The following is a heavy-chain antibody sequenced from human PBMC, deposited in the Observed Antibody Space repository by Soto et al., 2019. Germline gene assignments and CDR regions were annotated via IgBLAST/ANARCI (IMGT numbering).Heavy chain of an antibody. CDR3: ARDPSYSSSWYGSYYGMDV. CDR1: GYTFTSYA. CDR2: INAGNGNT. Sequence: GASVKVSCKASGYTFTSYAMHWVRQAHGQRLEWMGWINAGNGNTKYSQKFQGRVTITRDTSASTAYIELSSLRSEDTAVYYCARDPSYSSSWYGSYYGMDVWGQGTTVTVSS. J-gene: IGHJ6*02. V-gene: IGHV1-3*01. D-gene: IGHD6-13*01.